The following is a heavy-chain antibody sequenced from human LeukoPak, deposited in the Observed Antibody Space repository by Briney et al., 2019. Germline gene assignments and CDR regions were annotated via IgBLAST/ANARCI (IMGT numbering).Heavy chain of an antibody. CDR2: IKQDGSEK. Sequence: PGGSLRLSCAASGFTFSSYWMSWVRQAPGKGLEWVANIKQDGSEKYYVDSVKGRFTISRDNAKNSLYLQMNSLRAEDTAVYYCARVKWQWLVLDYFDYWGQGNLVTVSS. CDR1: GFTFSSYW. D-gene: IGHD6-19*01. J-gene: IGHJ4*02. V-gene: IGHV3-7*01. CDR3: ARVKWQWLVLDYFDY.